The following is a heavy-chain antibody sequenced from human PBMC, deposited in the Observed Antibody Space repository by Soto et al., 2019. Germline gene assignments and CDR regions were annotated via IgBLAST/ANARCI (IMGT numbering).Heavy chain of an antibody. CDR2: INHSGST. CDR3: ARDGPGVRGMFHY. J-gene: IGHJ4*02. D-gene: IGHD3-10*01. Sequence: PSETLSLTCAVYGGSFSGYYWSWIRQPPGKGLEWIGEINHSGSTNYNPSLESRVTMSVDTSKNQLSLKLTSVSAEDTAMYYCARDGPGVRGMFHYWGQGTLVTVSS. CDR1: GGSFSGYY. V-gene: IGHV4-34*01.